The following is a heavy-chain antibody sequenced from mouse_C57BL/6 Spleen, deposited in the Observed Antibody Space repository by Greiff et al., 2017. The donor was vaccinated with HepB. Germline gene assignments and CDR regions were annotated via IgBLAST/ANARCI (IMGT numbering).Heavy chain of an antibody. CDR1: GYTFTSYW. D-gene: IGHD3-2*02. CDR3: ARGGSSGLYYAMDY. J-gene: IGHJ4*01. CDR2: LDPSDSYT. Sequence: VQLQQPGAELVMPGASVKLSCKASGYTFTSYWMHWVKQRPGQGLEWIGELDPSDSYTNYNQKFKGKSTLTVDKSSSTAYMQLSSLTSEDSAVYYCARGGSSGLYYAMDYWGQGTSVTVSS. V-gene: IGHV1-69*01.